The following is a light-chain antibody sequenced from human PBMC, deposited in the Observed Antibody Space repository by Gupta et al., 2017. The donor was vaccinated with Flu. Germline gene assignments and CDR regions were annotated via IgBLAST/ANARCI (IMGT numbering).Light chain of an antibody. J-gene: IGLJ3*02. V-gene: IGLV2-23*01. Sequence: SALPQPASVSGSPGPSITISCTGTSSDVGSYNLVSWYQQHPGKAPKLMIYEGSKRPAGVANRFSGSKSGNTASLTISGLQAEDEADYYCCSYAGSSTWVFGGGTKLTVL. CDR3: CSYAGSSTWV. CDR1: SSDVGSYNL. CDR2: EGS.